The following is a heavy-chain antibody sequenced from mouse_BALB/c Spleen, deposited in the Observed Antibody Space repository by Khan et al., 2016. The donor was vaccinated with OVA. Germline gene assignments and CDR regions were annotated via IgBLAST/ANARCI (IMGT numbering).Heavy chain of an antibody. D-gene: IGHD1-1*01. V-gene: IGHV5-6*01. Sequence: EVELVESGGDLVKPGGSLKLSCAASGFTFSTYGMSWVRQAPDKRLEWVATVSTGGSYTYYPDSVKGRFTISRDKAKKTLYLQMSGLRSADTAMFYCTRLAYYYDSEGFAYWGQGTLVTVSA. J-gene: IGHJ3*01. CDR3: TRLAYYYDSEGFAY. CDR2: VSTGGSYT. CDR1: GFTFSTYG.